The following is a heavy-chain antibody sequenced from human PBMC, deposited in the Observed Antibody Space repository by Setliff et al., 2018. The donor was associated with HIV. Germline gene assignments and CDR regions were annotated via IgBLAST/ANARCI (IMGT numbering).Heavy chain of an antibody. CDR3: ARGLESGFNSGTDGFDI. CDR2: IYSIGNP. V-gene: IGHV4-39*01. J-gene: IGHJ3*02. D-gene: IGHD3-10*01. CDR1: NASINNSDHY. Sequence: SETLSLTCTVSNASINNSDHYWGWVRQPPGKGPEWIGYIYSIGNPYYNTSLKSRVSISVDSSKNQFSLRLHSVTAADTALYYCARGLESGFNSGTDGFDIWGRGTLVTVSS.